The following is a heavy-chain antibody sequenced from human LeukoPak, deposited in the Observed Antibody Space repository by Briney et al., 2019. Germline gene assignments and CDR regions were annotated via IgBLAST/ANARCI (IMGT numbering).Heavy chain of an antibody. J-gene: IGHJ3*02. CDR2: IYYSGST. CDR1: GGSVSSGNYY. V-gene: IGHV4-61*01. D-gene: IGHD3-3*01. CDR3: ARGGSITISSDAFDI. Sequence: PSETLSLTCTVSGGSVSSGNYYWSWIRQPPGKGLDWIGYIYYSGSTNYNPSLKSRVTISVDTSKNQFSLRLSSVTAADTAVYYCARGGSITISSDAFDIWGQGTMVTVSS.